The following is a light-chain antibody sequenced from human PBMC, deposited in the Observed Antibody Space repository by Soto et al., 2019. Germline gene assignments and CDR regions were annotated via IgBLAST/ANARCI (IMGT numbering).Light chain of an antibody. CDR2: RAS. V-gene: IGKV3-15*01. CDR3: QQFNNWQVT. J-gene: IGKJ1*01. Sequence: EIVMTQSPAPLSVSPGERATLSCRASQSVDSNLVWYQQNPGQSPRLLIFRASTRATGIPARFSGSGSGTEFTLTISSLQSEDFAGYYCQQFNNWQVTLGQGTKVDI. CDR1: QSVDSN.